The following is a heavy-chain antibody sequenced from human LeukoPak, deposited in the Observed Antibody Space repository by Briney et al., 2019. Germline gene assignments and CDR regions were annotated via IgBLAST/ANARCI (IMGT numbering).Heavy chain of an antibody. D-gene: IGHD2-15*01. CDR2: IYYGGTT. Sequence: SETLSLTCGVSGGAISGSSPYWGWIRQPPGKGLEWIGTIYYGGTTYYNPSLKSRVTISVDTSKNQFSLKLNSVTAADTAVYFCARQDIMGYFDYWGQGTLVTVSS. J-gene: IGHJ4*02. CDR3: ARQDIMGYFDY. V-gene: IGHV4-39*01. CDR1: GGAISGSSPY.